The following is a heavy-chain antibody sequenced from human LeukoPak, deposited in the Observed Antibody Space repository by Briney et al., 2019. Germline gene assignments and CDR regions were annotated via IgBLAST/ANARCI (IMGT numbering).Heavy chain of an antibody. CDR3: ARDVGFFDIDY. J-gene: IGHJ4*02. D-gene: IGHD3-9*01. Sequence: SETLSLTCTVSDGSITNYDWSWVRQPPGKGLEWIGSIHYSGSTYYIPSLKSRITISLDMSKNQYSLKLTSVTAADTAVYYCARDVGFFDIDYWGQGILVTVSS. CDR1: DGSITNYD. CDR2: IHYSGST. V-gene: IGHV4-39*07.